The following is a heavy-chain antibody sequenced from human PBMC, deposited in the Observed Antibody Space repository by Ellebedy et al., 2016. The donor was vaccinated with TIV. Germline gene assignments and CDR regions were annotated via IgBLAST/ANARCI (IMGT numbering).Heavy chain of an antibody. D-gene: IGHD2-21*01. J-gene: IGHJ4*02. CDR2: IYYGSA. CDR3: ARGGIGVGGDY. V-gene: IGHV4-59*08. CDR1: GVSISTYY. Sequence: SETLSLTCIVSGVSISTYYWNWIRQPPGKGLEWIGYIYYGSANYNPSLTSRVTISSDTSNNQLSLNLSSVTAAATAVYYCARGGIGVGGDYWGQGTLVTVSS.